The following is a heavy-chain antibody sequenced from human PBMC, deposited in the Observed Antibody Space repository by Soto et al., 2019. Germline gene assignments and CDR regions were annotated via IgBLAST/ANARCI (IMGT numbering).Heavy chain of an antibody. CDR3: ARDPVPYYDILTGYYPNWFDP. CDR2: IYYSGST. D-gene: IGHD3-9*01. V-gene: IGHV4-59*01. Sequence: SETLSLTCTVSGGSISSYYWSWIRQPPGKGLEWIGYIYYSGSTNYNPSLKSRVTISVDTSKNQFSLKLSSVTAADTAVYYCARDPVPYYDILTGYYPNWFDPWGQGTLVTVS. J-gene: IGHJ5*02. CDR1: GGSISSYY.